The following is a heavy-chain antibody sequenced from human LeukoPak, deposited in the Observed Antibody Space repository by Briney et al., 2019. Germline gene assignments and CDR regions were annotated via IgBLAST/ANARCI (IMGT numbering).Heavy chain of an antibody. CDR1: GFTFSNYW. CDR2: ISSDGTIK. V-gene: IGHV3-74*03. D-gene: IGHD3-22*01. J-gene: IGHJ4*02. CDR3: ARDYYDSRGYYSAAFDY. Sequence: PGGSLRLSCAASGFTFSNYWMHWVRQALGKGLEWVSRISSDGTIKTYSGSVKGRFTISRDNAKNTLYLQMNSLRAEDTAVYYCARDYYDSRGYYSAAFDYWGQGTLVTVSS.